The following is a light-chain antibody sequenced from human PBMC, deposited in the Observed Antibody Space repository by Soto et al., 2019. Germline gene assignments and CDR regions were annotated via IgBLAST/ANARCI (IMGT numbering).Light chain of an antibody. V-gene: IGKV3D-20*02. CDR2: SAS. Sequence: ETLLAQSPSTLCLAPGESSSRCCRASQIVSGKYLAWYHQKPGQAPRVLIHSASSRATGIPERFTGSGSGTHFTLTITRLQPEDSAFYYCQQSNNLPRNFRQGTKVDIK. J-gene: IGKJ1*01. CDR3: QQSNNLPRN. CDR1: QIVSGKY.